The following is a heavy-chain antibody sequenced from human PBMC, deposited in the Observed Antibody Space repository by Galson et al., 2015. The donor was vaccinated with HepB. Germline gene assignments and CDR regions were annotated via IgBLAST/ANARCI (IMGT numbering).Heavy chain of an antibody. CDR2: ISYDGSNK. V-gene: IGHV3-30*04. Sequence: SLRLSCAASGFTFSSYAMHWVRQAPGKGLEWVAVISYDGSNKYYADSVKGRFTISRDNSKNTLYLQMNSLRAEDTAVYYCARDHDSPFGYGSGSDYWGQGTLVTVSS. D-gene: IGHD3-10*01. CDR3: ARDHDSPFGYGSGSDY. J-gene: IGHJ4*02. CDR1: GFTFSSYA.